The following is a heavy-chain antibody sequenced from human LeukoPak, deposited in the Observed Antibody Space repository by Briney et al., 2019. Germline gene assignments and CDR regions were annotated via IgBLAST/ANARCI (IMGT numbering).Heavy chain of an antibody. CDR1: GFTFSSND. CDR2: VSFDGSNK. V-gene: IGHV3-33*01. CDR3: ARAGRGWFGSMDV. Sequence: GGSLRLSCAASGFTFSSNDMHWVRQAPGKGLEWVAVVSFDGSNKYFADSVKGRFSISRDNFRNTLYLQMNSLRAEDTAVYYRARAGRGWFGSMDVWGQGTTVTVSS. J-gene: IGHJ6*02. D-gene: IGHD3-10*01.